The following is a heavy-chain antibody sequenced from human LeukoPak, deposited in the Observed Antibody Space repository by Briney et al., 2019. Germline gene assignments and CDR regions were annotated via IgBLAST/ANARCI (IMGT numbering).Heavy chain of an antibody. CDR2: ISGSGGST. CDR3: ARDPTHDYYDSSGVSFDY. CDR1: GFTFSSYA. D-gene: IGHD3-22*01. Sequence: GGSLRLSCAASGFTFSSYAMSWVRQAPGKGLEWVSAISGSGGSTYYADSVKGRFTISRDKSKNTLYLQMNSLRVEDTAIYYCARDPTHDYYDSSGVSFDYWGQGTLVTVPS. V-gene: IGHV3-23*01. J-gene: IGHJ4*02.